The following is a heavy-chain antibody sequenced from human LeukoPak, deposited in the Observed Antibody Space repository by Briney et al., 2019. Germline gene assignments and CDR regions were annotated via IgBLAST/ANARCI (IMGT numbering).Heavy chain of an antibody. CDR3: AKEWIGGRPLVVVAVH. CDR2: IRGSGDKT. V-gene: IGHV3-23*01. Sequence: GGSLRLSCAASGFTFSNYAMSWLRQAPGKGLEWVSAIRGSGDKTYYADSVRGRFAISRDNSKSTLYLQMNSLRAEDAAVYYCAKEWIGGRPLVVVAVHWGQGTLVTVSS. J-gene: IGHJ4*02. D-gene: IGHD2-21*02. CDR1: GFTFSNYA.